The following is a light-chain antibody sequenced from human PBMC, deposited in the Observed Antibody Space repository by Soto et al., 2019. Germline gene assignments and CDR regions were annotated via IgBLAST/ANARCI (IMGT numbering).Light chain of an antibody. V-gene: IGLV2-14*01. Sequence: QSALTQPASVSGSPGQSITISCTGTSSDVGGYNYVSWYQQHPGKAPKLMIYDVSNRPLGVSNRFSGSKSGNTASLTISGLQAEDEADYYCSSYTSSSILGYVFGTGTKVTVL. CDR3: SSYTSSSILGYV. J-gene: IGLJ1*01. CDR2: DVS. CDR1: SSDVGGYNY.